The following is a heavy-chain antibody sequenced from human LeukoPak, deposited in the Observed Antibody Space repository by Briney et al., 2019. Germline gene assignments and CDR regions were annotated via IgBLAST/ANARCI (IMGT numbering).Heavy chain of an antibody. CDR1: GGSFSGYY. J-gene: IGHJ4*02. D-gene: IGHD2-15*01. CDR2: INHSGST. V-gene: IGHV4-34*01. Sequence: SGTLSLTCAVYGGSFSGYYWSWIRQPPGKGLEWIGEINHSGSTNYNPSLKSRVTISVDTSKNQFSLKLSSVTAADTAVYYCASRYCSGGSCPLDYWGQGTLVTVSS. CDR3: ASRYCSGGSCPLDY.